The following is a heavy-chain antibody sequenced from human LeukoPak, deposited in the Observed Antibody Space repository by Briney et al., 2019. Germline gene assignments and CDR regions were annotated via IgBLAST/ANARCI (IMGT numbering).Heavy chain of an antibody. Sequence: GGFLRLSCAASGFTFSSYWMSWVRQAPGKGLEWVANIKQDGSEKYYVDSVKGRFTISRDNAKNSLYLQMNSLRAEDTAVYYCARASSTLGSFNFDYWGQGTLVTVSS. CDR3: ARASSTLGSFNFDY. CDR1: GFTFSSYW. V-gene: IGHV3-7*01. CDR2: IKQDGSEK. D-gene: IGHD2/OR15-2a*01. J-gene: IGHJ4*02.